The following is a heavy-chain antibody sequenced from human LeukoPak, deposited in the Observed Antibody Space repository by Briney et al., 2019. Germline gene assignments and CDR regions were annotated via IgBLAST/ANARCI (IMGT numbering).Heavy chain of an antibody. D-gene: IGHD4-17*01. Sequence: PGGSLRLSCAASGFTFSSYAMHWVRQAPGKGLEWVAVISYDGTNKNYADSVKGRFTISRDNSKNTLYLQMNSLRAEDTAVYYCAKAGRMTTVTLYYFDYWGQGTLVTVSS. CDR3: AKAGRMTTVTLYYFDY. CDR1: GFTFSSYA. J-gene: IGHJ4*02. V-gene: IGHV3-30-3*01. CDR2: ISYDGTNK.